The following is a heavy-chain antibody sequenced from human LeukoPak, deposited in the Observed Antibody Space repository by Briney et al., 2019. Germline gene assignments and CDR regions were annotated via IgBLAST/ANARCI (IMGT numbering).Heavy chain of an antibody. Sequence: GGSLRLSCAASGFXFSGYWITWVRQAPGKGLEYVVNIKEDGSEKYYVDSVKGRFTISRDNTKNSLYLQMNSLRAEDTALYYCARGSSGWYYYGMDVWGQGTTATVSS. CDR1: GFXFSGYW. V-gene: IGHV3-7*04. CDR2: IKEDGSEK. D-gene: IGHD6-25*01. CDR3: ARGSSGWYYYGMDV. J-gene: IGHJ6*02.